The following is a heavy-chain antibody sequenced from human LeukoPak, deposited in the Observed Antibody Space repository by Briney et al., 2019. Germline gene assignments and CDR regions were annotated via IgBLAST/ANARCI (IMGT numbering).Heavy chain of an antibody. V-gene: IGHV1-2*02. CDR2: IHPNSGGT. CDR1: GYTFTGYY. D-gene: IGHD5-24*01. J-gene: IGHJ4*02. Sequence: ASVKVSCKASGYTFTGYYLHGVRQAPGQGLEWMGWIHPNSGGTNYAQKFQGRVTMTRDTSISTAYLDLSRLRSDDTAVYYCARVVVRDANNYKDYWGQGTLVTVSS. CDR3: ARVVVRDANNYKDY.